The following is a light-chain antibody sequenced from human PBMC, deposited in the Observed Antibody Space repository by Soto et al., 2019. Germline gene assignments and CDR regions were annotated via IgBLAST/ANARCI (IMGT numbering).Light chain of an antibody. CDR3: QQYNNWPQT. CDR2: GAS. Sequence: EIVMTQSPATLSVSPGERATLSCRASQSVSSNLAWYQQKPGQAPRLLIYGASTRATGIPARFSGSGSGTDFTLTISSLQAEDCVVYYCQQYNNWPQTFGQGTKVEIK. J-gene: IGKJ1*01. CDR1: QSVSSN. V-gene: IGKV3-15*01.